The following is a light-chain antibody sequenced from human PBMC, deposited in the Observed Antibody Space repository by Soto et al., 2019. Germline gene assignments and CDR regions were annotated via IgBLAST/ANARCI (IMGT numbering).Light chain of an antibody. Sequence: AIQMAQSPSSLSASVGDRVTITCRASQGIGNDVGWYQQKPGQAPKLLIYAAATLQSGVPSRFSGSRSGTDFMLTISILQPEDFATYYSLQDHNYPTTFGGGTTVDSK. CDR1: QGIGND. V-gene: IGKV1-6*02. CDR2: AAA. J-gene: IGKJ4*01. CDR3: LQDHNYPTT.